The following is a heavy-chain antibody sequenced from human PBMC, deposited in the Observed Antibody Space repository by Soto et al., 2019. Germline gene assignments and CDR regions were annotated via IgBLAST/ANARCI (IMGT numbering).Heavy chain of an antibody. CDR1: GGSISSYY. CDR3: ARVYYDSGGYNSYYFDY. J-gene: IGHJ4*02. D-gene: IGHD3-22*01. CDR2: IYYSGST. Sequence: SETLSLTCTVSGGSISSYYWSWIRQPPGKGLEWIGSIYYSGSTYYNPSLKSRVTISIDRSKNQFSLKLSSVTAADTAVYYCARVYYDSGGYNSYYFDYWSQGTLVTVSS. V-gene: IGHV4-59*01.